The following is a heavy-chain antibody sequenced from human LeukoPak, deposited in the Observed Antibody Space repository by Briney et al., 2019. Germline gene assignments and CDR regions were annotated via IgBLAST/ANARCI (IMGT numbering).Heavy chain of an antibody. Sequence: SVKVSCKASGYTFTSYAMNWVRQAPGQGLEWMGGIIPIFGTANYAQKFQGRVTITADKSTSTAYMELSSLRSEDTAVYYCASAYYYDSSGYYYPYYYYYMDVWGKGTTVTVSS. CDR3: ASAYYYDSSGYYYPYYYYYMDV. CDR1: GYTFTSYA. D-gene: IGHD3-22*01. CDR2: IIPIFGTA. V-gene: IGHV1-69*06. J-gene: IGHJ6*03.